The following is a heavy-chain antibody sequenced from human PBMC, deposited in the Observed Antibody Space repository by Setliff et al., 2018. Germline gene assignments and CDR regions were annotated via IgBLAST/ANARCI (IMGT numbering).Heavy chain of an antibody. CDR1: GFTFTDYG. V-gene: IGHV1-18*01. CDR3: ARINFYVSSGYYYAPEL. CDR2: INNYNFNT. D-gene: IGHD3-22*01. J-gene: IGHJ4*02. Sequence: ASVKVSCKSSGFTFTDYGITWVRQVPGQGLEWMGWINNYNFNTQYAQKFQGRVTVTTDTSTTTAYMELRSLRADDTAVYYRARINFYVSSGYYYAPELWGQGTTVTVSS.